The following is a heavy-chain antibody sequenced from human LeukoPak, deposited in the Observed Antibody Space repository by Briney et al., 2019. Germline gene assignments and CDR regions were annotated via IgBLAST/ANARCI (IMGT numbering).Heavy chain of an antibody. Sequence: GGSLRLSCTASGFTFGDYAMSWVRQAPGKGLEWVGFIRSKAYGGTTEYAASVKGRFTISRDDSKSIAYLQMNSLNTEDTAVYYCNGSRTGNFDYWGQGTLVTVSS. CDR1: GFTFGDYA. CDR2: IRSKAYGGTT. D-gene: IGHD2-8*02. V-gene: IGHV3-49*04. CDR3: NGSRTGNFDY. J-gene: IGHJ4*02.